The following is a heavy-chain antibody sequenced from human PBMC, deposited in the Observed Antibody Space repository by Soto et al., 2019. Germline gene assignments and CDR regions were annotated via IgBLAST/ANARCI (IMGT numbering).Heavy chain of an antibody. CDR3: ARGTLSLRHYYYGMDV. J-gene: IGHJ6*02. Sequence: SVKVSCKASGGTFSSYAISWVRQAPGQGLEWMGGIIPIFGTANYAQKFQGRVTITADKSTSTAYMELSSLRSEDTAVYYCARGTLSLRHYYYGMDVWGQGTTVTVSS. CDR2: IIPIFGTA. CDR1: GGTFSSYA. D-gene: IGHD3-16*01. V-gene: IGHV1-69*06.